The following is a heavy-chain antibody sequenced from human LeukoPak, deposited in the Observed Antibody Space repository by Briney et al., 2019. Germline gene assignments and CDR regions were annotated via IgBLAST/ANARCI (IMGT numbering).Heavy chain of an antibody. CDR2: INHSGST. V-gene: IGHV4-34*01. CDR1: GGSFSGYY. Sequence: SETLSLTCAVYGGSFSGYYWSWIRQPPGKGLEWIGEINHSGSTNYNPSLKSRVTISVDTSKNKFSLKLSSVTAADTAVYYCARGRYYYACSGYAYLDNWGQGTLVTVPS. D-gene: IGHD3-22*01. J-gene: IGHJ1*01. CDR3: ARGRYYYACSGYAYLDN.